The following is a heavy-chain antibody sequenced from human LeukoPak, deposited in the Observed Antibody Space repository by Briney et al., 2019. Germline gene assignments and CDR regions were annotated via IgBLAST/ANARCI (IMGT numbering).Heavy chain of an antibody. Sequence: SETLSLTCAVYGGSFSGYYWSWIRQPPGKGLEWIGYIFYRGSTNYNPSLKSRVTISVDTSKNQFSLKLSSVTAADTAVYYCARDLASCSGGSCYGLIDYWGQGTLVTVSS. V-gene: IGHV4-59*01. CDR3: ARDLASCSGGSCYGLIDY. CDR2: IFYRGST. J-gene: IGHJ4*02. D-gene: IGHD2-15*01. CDR1: GGSFSGYY.